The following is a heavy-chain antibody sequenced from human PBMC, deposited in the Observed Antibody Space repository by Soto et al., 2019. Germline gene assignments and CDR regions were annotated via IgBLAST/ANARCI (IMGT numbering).Heavy chain of an antibody. CDR1: GDSISNNY. D-gene: IGHD3-3*01. V-gene: IGHV4-59*12. CDR3: ARTQGSGVSDY. J-gene: IGHJ4*02. Sequence: SETLSLTCSVSGDSISNNYWTWVRQPPGKGLEWIAYISHCARTNYNPSLKSRITISLDTSKNQFSLKLSSVTAADTAVYFCARTQGSGVSDYWGQGTLVTVSS. CDR2: ISHCART.